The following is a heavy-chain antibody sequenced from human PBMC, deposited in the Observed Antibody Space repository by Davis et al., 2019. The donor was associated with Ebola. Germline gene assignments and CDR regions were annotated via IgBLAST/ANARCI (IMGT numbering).Heavy chain of an antibody. CDR1: GFTFSSYS. V-gene: IGHV3-21*01. Sequence: GESLKISCAASGFTFSSYSMNWVRQAPGKGLEWVSSITVTSNYTYYADSVKGRFTISSDNAKNSLYLQMNSLRAEDTAVYYCARRNWFDPWGQGTLVTVSS. CDR3: ARRNWFDP. CDR2: ITVTSNYT. J-gene: IGHJ5*02.